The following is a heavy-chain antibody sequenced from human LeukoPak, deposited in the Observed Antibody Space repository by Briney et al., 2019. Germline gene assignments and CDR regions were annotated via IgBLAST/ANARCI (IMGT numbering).Heavy chain of an antibody. CDR3: ARVATSYYYYYMDV. V-gene: IGHV1-69*06. CDR2: IIPIFGTA. CDR1: GGTFSSYA. J-gene: IGHJ6*03. Sequence: GASVKVSCKASGGTFSSYAISWVRQAPGQGLEWMGGIIPIFGTANYAQKFQGRVTITADKSTSTAYMELSSLRSEDTAVYYCARVATSYYYYYMDVWGKGTTVTVSS.